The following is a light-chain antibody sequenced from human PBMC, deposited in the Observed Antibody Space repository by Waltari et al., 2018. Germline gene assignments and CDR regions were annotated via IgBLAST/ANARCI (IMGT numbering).Light chain of an antibody. CDR1: QGISSF. CDR3: QQTNSYQLT. V-gene: IGKV1-9*01. J-gene: IGKJ4*01. Sequence: DIQLTQSPSFLSASVGGRVTITCRASQGISSFLAWYQQKPGKAPKLLIYGASTLQSGVSGRFSGGGSGTEFTLTIISPQPEDFATYYCQQTNSYQLTFGGGTKVEI. CDR2: GAS.